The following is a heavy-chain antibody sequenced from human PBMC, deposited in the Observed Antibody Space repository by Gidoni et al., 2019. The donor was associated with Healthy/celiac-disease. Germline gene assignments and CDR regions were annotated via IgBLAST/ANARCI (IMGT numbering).Heavy chain of an antibody. D-gene: IGHD2-21*02. J-gene: IGHJ4*02. Sequence: GRFTISRDNSKNTLYLQMNSLRAEDTAVYYCAKPEYCGGDCYTPPTDYWGQGTLVTVSS. CDR3: AKPEYCGGDCYTPPTDY. V-gene: IGHV3-23*01.